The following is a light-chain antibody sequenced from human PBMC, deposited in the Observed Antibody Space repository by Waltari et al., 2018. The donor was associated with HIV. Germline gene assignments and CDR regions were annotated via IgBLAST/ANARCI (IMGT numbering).Light chain of an antibody. J-gene: IGLJ3*02. Sequence: GSRSNIGSNSVTWYQQFPGKAPKLLIHSTNQRPSGVSDRFAGSKSGTSASLDISGLQSGDEADYYCASWDDSVNLYVVFGGGTRLTVL. CDR1: RSNIGSNS. CDR2: STN. V-gene: IGLV1-44*01. CDR3: ASWDDSVNLYVV.